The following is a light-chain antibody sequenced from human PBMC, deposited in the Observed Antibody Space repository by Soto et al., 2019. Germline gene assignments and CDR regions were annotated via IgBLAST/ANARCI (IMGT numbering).Light chain of an antibody. V-gene: IGLV1-44*01. CDR1: SSNIGRNT. Sequence: QSVLTQSPSASGTPGQRVTISCYGSSSNIGRNTVNWYQQLPGTAPKLLIYTNNQRPSGVPDRFSGSKSGTSASLAISGLQSEDEADYFCAAWDDSLTVVFGGGTKLTVL. J-gene: IGLJ3*02. CDR3: AAWDDSLTVV. CDR2: TNN.